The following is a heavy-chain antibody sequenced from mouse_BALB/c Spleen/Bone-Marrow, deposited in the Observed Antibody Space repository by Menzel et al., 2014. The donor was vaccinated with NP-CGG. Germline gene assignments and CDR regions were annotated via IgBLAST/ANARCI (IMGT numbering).Heavy chain of an antibody. CDR3: ARVYGNYDAMDY. J-gene: IGHJ4*01. V-gene: IGHV1S26*01. D-gene: IGHD2-1*01. CDR1: GYTFTTYT. CDR2: MNPSSGYT. Sequence: GASVKMSCRASGYTFTTYTMHWVKQRPGQGLEWIGYMNPSSGYTYYNQKFKDKATLTADKSSSAAYLQLSSLTSEDSAVYYCARVYGNYDAMDYWGQGPPVTVSS.